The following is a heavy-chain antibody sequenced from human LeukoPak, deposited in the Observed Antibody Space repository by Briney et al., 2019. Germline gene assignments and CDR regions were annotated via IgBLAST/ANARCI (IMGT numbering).Heavy chain of an antibody. V-gene: IGHV4-4*07. CDR2: IYSDGST. CDR1: GGSITDYY. Sequence: SETLSLTCTVSGGSITDYYWTWIRQPAGKGLEWIGRIYSDGSTKYNPSLKSRVTMSVDTSKNQFSLKMTSMTAADTAVYYCARVDFGGLYYYLDVWGKGTAVTIS. J-gene: IGHJ6*03. CDR3: ARVDFGGLYYYLDV. D-gene: IGHD3-3*01.